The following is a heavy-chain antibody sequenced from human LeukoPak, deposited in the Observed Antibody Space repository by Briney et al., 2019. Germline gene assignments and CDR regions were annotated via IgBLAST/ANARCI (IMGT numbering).Heavy chain of an antibody. D-gene: IGHD3-22*01. CDR2: IRYDGSNK. CDR3: AKDTTYYYDSSGYYFGYFQH. CDR1: GFTFSNYG. V-gene: IGHV3-30*02. J-gene: IGHJ1*01. Sequence: GGSPRLSCAASGFTFSNYGMHWVRQAPGKGLEWVAFIRYDGSNKYYADSVKGRFTISRDNSKNTLYLQMNSLRAEDTAVYYCAKDTTYYYDSSGYYFGYFQHWGQGTLVTVSS.